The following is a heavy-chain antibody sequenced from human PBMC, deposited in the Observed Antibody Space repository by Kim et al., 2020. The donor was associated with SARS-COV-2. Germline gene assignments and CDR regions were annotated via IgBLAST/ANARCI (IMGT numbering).Heavy chain of an antibody. J-gene: IGHJ4*02. Sequence: YCADSVKGRFTICRDNAKNSLYLQMNSLRAEDTAVYYCARVRERGAAWDYWGQGTLVTVSS. V-gene: IGHV3-48*03. D-gene: IGHD3-10*01. CDR3: ARVRERGAAWDY.